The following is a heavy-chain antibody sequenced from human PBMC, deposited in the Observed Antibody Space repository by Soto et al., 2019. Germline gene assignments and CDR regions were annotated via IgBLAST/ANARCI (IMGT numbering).Heavy chain of an antibody. CDR2: IYHSGST. CDR3: VGPHDDIYSSSRHTFDV. V-gene: IGHV4-30-2*01. CDR1: GGSISSGGYS. D-gene: IGHD2-15*01. J-gene: IGHJ3*01. Sequence: SETLSLTCAVSGGSISSGGYSWSWIRQPPGKGLQWIGYIYHSGSTYYNPSLKSRVTISVDRSKNQISLKLTSVTAADTAVYYCVGPHDDIYSSSRHTFDVWGQGTMVTVSS.